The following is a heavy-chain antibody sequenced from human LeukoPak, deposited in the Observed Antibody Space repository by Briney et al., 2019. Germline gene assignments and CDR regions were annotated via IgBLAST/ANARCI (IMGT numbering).Heavy chain of an antibody. CDR1: GFTFSSYA. Sequence: GGSLRLSCAASGFTFSSYAMHWVRQAPGEGLEWVAVISYDGSNKYYADSVKGRFTISRDDSKNTLYLQMNSLRAEDTAVYYCARSIPRGYCSGGSCSGAIDYWGQGTLVTVSS. J-gene: IGHJ4*02. CDR3: ARSIPRGYCSGGSCSGAIDY. D-gene: IGHD2-15*01. V-gene: IGHV3-30*04. CDR2: ISYDGSNK.